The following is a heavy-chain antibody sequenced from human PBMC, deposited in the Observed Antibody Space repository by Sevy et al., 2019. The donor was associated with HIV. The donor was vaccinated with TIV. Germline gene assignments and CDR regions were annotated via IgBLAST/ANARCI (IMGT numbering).Heavy chain of an antibody. CDR1: VFTFSSYS. V-gene: IGHV3-30-3*01. D-gene: IGHD1-1*01. CDR2: ISYDGINK. J-gene: IGHJ1*01. CDR3: ALERLSSDVAEYFQN. Sequence: GGSLRLSCATSVFTFSSYSTHWVRQAPGKGLEWVATISYDGINKHYADSVKGRFTISRDNFKNSLSLQMNSLRAEDTAVYFCALERLSSDVAEYFQNWGQGTLVTVSS.